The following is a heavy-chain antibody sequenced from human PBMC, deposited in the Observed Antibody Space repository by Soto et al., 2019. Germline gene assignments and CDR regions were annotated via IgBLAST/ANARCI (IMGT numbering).Heavy chain of an antibody. D-gene: IGHD6-13*01. CDR2: ISSSSSYI. V-gene: IGHV3-21*01. CDR3: ASVAAAGAYNWFDP. J-gene: IGHJ5*02. CDR1: GFTFSSYS. Sequence: GESLKISCAASGFTFSSYSMNWVRQAPGKGLEWVSSISSSSSYIYYADSVKGRFTISRDNAKNSLYLQMNSLRAEDTAVYYCASVAAAGAYNWFDPWGQGTLVTVSS.